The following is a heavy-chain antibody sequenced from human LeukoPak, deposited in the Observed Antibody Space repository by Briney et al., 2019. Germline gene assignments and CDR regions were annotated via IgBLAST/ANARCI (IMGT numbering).Heavy chain of an antibody. V-gene: IGHV1-69*13. CDR1: GGTFSSYA. Sequence: SVKVSCKASGGTFSSYAISWVRQAPGQGLEWMGGIIPIFGTANYAQKFQGRVTFTADESTSTAYMELSSLRSEDTAVYYCARGGYYDILTGYYPNYYYMDVWGKGTTVTVSS. CDR3: ARGGYYDILTGYYPNYYYMDV. CDR2: IIPIFGTA. D-gene: IGHD3-9*01. J-gene: IGHJ6*03.